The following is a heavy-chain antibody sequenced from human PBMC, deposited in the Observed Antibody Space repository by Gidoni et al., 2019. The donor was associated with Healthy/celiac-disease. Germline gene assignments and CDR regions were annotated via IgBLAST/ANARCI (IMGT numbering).Heavy chain of an antibody. V-gene: IGHV3-53*01. J-gene: IGHJ3*02. D-gene: IGHD2-21*01. CDR2: IYSGGST. Sequence: EVQLVESGGGLILSGGSLRLSCAASGFTVSSNKMSLVRQAPGKGMGWVSVIYSGGSTYYADSVKGRFTISRDNSKNTLYLQMNSMRAEETAVYYCERVGDRYAFDIWGQGTMVTVSS. CDR1: GFTVSSNK. CDR3: ERVGDRYAFDI.